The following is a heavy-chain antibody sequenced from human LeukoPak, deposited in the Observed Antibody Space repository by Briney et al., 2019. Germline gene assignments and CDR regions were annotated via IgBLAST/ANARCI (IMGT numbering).Heavy chain of an antibody. CDR2: ISSSGGNA. CDR1: GFTFSSYA. CDR3: ADYGSGSYCFDY. Sequence: GGSLRLSCAASGFTFSSYAMTWVRQAPGKGLEWVSAISSSGGNAYYADSVKGRFTISRDNSKNTLYLQMNSLRAVDTAVYYCADYGSGSYCFDYWGQGTLVTVSS. D-gene: IGHD3-10*01. V-gene: IGHV3-23*01. J-gene: IGHJ4*02.